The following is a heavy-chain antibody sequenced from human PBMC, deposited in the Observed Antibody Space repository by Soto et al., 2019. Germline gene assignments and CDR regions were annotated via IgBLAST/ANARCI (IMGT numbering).Heavy chain of an antibody. CDR1: GFTFSRYS. D-gene: IGHD2-15*01. Sequence: GGSLRLSCAASGFTFSRYSMNWVRQAPGKGLEWVSSISSSSSYIYYADSVKGRFTISRDNAKNSLYLQMNSLRAEDTAVYYCARDRLVAATSAPPYYYYGMDVWGQGTTVTVSS. CDR3: ARDRLVAATSAPPYYYYGMDV. V-gene: IGHV3-21*01. J-gene: IGHJ6*02. CDR2: ISSSSSYI.